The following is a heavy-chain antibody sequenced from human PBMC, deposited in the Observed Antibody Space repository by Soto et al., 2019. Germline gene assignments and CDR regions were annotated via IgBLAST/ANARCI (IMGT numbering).Heavy chain of an antibody. CDR2: ISGRGDIT. V-gene: IGHV3-23*01. D-gene: IGHD2-2*01. Sequence: PGGSLRLSCTASGFTFSSYAISWVRQAPGKELEWVSAISGRGDITFYADSVKGRFTISRDISQNTLYLQMNSLRAEDTAVYYCANPCSTTSCYFDFWGQGTLVTVSS. CDR1: GFTFSSYA. CDR3: ANPCSTTSCYFDF. J-gene: IGHJ4*02.